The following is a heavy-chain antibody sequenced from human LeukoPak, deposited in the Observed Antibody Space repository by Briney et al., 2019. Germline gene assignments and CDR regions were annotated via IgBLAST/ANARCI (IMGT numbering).Heavy chain of an antibody. CDR2: FHNSGTS. CDR1: GGSISSGSYY. V-gene: IGHV4-61*01. J-gene: IGHJ4*02. D-gene: IGHD3-16*01. CDR3: TRGAGWLIDY. Sequence: SETLSLTCTVSGGSISSGSYYWGWIRQPPGKGLEWIGYFHNSGTSTYNPSLKSRVTISADTSKNQFSLKLNSLTTADTAVYYCTRGAGWLIDYWGQGILVTVSS.